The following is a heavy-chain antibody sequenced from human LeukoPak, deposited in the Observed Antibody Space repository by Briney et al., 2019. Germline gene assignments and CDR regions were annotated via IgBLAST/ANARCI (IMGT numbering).Heavy chain of an antibody. CDR3: ARDPNYGDYGDYYYGMDV. V-gene: IGHV1-69*01. J-gene: IGHJ6*02. Sequence: SVKVSCTASGGTFSSYAISWVRQAPGQGLEWMGGIIPIFGTANYAQKFQGRVTITADESTSTAYMELSSLRSEDTAVYYCARDPNYGDYGDYYYGMDVWGQGTTVTVSS. CDR2: IIPIFGTA. CDR1: GGTFSSYA. D-gene: IGHD4-17*01.